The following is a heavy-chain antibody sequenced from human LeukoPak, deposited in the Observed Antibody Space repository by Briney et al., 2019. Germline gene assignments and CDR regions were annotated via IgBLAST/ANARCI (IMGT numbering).Heavy chain of an antibody. CDR3: ARDLDYDFWSGYLDY. D-gene: IGHD3-3*01. J-gene: IGHJ4*02. CDR1: GFTFSSYW. Sequence: PGGSLRLSCAASGFTFSSYWMSWVRQAPGKGLEWVANIKQDGSEIYYVDSVKGRFTISKDNAKNSLYLQMNSLRAEDTAVYYCARDLDYDFWSGYLDYWGQGTLVTVSS. CDR2: IKQDGSEI. V-gene: IGHV3-7*01.